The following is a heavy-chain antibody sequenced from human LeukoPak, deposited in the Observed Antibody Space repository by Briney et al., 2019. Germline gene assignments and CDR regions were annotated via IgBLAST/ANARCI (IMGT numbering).Heavy chain of an antibody. CDR3: ARNPYCSSTSCYPSRTAYYYYYMDV. Sequence: ASVKVSCKASGGTFSSYAISWVRQAPGQGLEWMGGIIPIFGTANYAQKFQGRVTITTDESTSTAYMELSSLRSENTAVYYCARNPYCSSTSCYPSRTAYYYYYMDVWGQGTTVTVSS. D-gene: IGHD2-2*01. CDR2: IIPIFGTA. V-gene: IGHV1-69*05. J-gene: IGHJ6*03. CDR1: GGTFSSYA.